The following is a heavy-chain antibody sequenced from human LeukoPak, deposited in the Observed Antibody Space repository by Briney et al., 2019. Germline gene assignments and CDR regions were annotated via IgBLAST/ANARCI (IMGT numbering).Heavy chain of an antibody. CDR1: VGSFSGYY. CDR3: VRSKGGSHDY. Sequence: SETLSLTCAVYVGSFSGYYWSWIRQPPGKGLEWIGEINHSGSTNYNPSLKSRVTISVDTSKNQFSLKLSSVTAADTAVYYCVRSKGGSHDYWGQGTLVTVSS. CDR2: INHSGST. J-gene: IGHJ4*02. V-gene: IGHV4-34*01. D-gene: IGHD1-26*01.